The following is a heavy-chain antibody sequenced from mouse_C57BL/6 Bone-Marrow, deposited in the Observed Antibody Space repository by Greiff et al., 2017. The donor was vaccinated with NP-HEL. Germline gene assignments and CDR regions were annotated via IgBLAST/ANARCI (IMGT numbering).Heavy chain of an antibody. J-gene: IGHJ4*01. V-gene: IGHV10-1*01. D-gene: IGHD1-1*01. CDR2: IRSKSNNYAT. CDR1: GFSFNTYA. Sequence: EVKLVESGGGLVQPKGSLKLSCAASGFSFNTYAMNWVRQAPGKGLEWVARIRSKSNNYATYYAGSVKDRFTISRDDSESMLYLQMNNLKTEDTAMYYCVRHKNYYGSSYFYAMDYWGQGTSVTVAS. CDR3: VRHKNYYGSSYFYAMDY.